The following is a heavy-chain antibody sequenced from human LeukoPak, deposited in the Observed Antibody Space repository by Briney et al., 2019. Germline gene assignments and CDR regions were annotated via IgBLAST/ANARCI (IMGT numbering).Heavy chain of an antibody. CDR1: GGSISSSNW. V-gene: IGHV4-4*02. CDR3: AREGGACSGGSCYPINWFDP. CDR2: IYHSGST. Sequence: SETLSLTCAVSGGSISSSNWWSWVRQPPGKGLGWIGEIYHSGSTYYNPSLKSRVTISVGTSKNQFSLKLSSVTAADTAVYYCAREGGACSGGSCYPINWFDPWGQGTLVTVSS. D-gene: IGHD2-15*01. J-gene: IGHJ5*02.